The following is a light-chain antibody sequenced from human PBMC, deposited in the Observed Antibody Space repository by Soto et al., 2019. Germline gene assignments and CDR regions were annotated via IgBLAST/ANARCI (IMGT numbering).Light chain of an antibody. J-gene: IGKJ1*01. CDR3: QQYGGSPGT. V-gene: IGKV3-20*01. CDR2: DAS. Sequence: EIVLAQSPGTLSLSPGERATLSCRASQSVRSCLAWYQQKPGQAPRLLIYDASKRVTGIPDKFSGSGSGTDFTLTISRLEPEDFAVYHCQQYGGSPGTFGQGTKVDIK. CDR1: QSVRSC.